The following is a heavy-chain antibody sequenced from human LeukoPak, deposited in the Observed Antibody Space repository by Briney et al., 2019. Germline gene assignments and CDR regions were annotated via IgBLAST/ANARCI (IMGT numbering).Heavy chain of an antibody. D-gene: IGHD3-3*01. V-gene: IGHV4-34*01. CDR3: ARKATYDSRYDY. Sequence: SETLSLTCAVYGGSFSGYYWSWIRQPPGKGLEWIGEINHSGSTNYNPSLKSRVTISVDTSKNQFSLKLSSVTAADTAVYYCARKATYDSRYDYWGQGTLVTVSS. CDR2: INHSGST. J-gene: IGHJ4*02. CDR1: GGSFSGYY.